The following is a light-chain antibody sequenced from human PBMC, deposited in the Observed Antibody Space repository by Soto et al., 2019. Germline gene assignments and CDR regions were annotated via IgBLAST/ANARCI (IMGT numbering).Light chain of an antibody. V-gene: IGLV2-14*01. CDR1: SSDIGGYNY. Sequence: QSVLTQPASVSGSPGQSITISCTGTSSDIGGYNYVSWYQQHPGKAPKVIIYEVNNRPSGVSNRFSGSKSGNTASLTISGLQAEDEADYYCSSYTSSTTTVFGTGPKVTVL. J-gene: IGLJ1*01. CDR3: SSYTSSTTTV. CDR2: EVN.